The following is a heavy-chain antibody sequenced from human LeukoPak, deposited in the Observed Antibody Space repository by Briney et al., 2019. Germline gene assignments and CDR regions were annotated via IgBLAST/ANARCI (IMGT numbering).Heavy chain of an antibody. Sequence: GASVKVSCKAFGYTFTDYYIHWVRQAPGQGLEWMGWINPNNGAANYAQKFQGRVTMTRDTSISTVYMELTTLRSDDTAVYYCARAVYSSGWPYFDYWGQGTLVTVSS. CDR1: GYTFTDYY. CDR2: INPNNGAA. J-gene: IGHJ4*02. V-gene: IGHV1-2*02. D-gene: IGHD6-19*01. CDR3: ARAVYSSGWPYFDY.